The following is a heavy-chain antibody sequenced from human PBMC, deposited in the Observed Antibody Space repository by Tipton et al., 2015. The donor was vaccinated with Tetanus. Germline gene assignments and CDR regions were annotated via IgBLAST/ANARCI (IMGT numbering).Heavy chain of an antibody. Sequence: QLVQSGAEMKKPGASVKVSCKASGYTFTGYYIYWVRQAPGQGLEWMGWIDPNSGGTVYAQKLQGRVTMARDTSISTVYMELSGLRSDDTAVYYCAGDRGDYIYYGMDVWGPGTTVTVSS. CDR1: GYTFTGYY. CDR3: AGDRGDYIYYGMDV. V-gene: IGHV1-2*02. J-gene: IGHJ6*02. CDR2: IDPNSGGT. D-gene: IGHD3-22*01.